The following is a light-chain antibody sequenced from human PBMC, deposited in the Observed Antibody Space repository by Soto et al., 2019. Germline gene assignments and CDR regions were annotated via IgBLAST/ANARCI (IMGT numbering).Light chain of an antibody. J-gene: IGKJ5*01. CDR1: QSVSSH. V-gene: IGKV3-20*01. Sequence: IVMTQSPATLSVSPGERANLSCRASQSVSSHVAWYQQRPGQAPRLLINAASSRATGIPDRFSGSGSGTDFTLTISRLEPEDFAVYYCQQYGSSPITFGQGTRLEIK. CDR2: AAS. CDR3: QQYGSSPIT.